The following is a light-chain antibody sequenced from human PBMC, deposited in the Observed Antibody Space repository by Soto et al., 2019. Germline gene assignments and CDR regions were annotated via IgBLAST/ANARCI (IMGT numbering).Light chain of an antibody. Sequence: IVLTQSPATLSVSPGDTATLSCRANQSVSSNLAWYQQKPGQAPRLLIYGASTRATAIPARFSGSGSGTEFTLNISGLEPEDFAVYSCQQYASSITFAQGTRLEIK. CDR3: QQYASSIT. CDR1: QSVSSN. V-gene: IGKV3-15*01. J-gene: IGKJ5*01. CDR2: GAS.